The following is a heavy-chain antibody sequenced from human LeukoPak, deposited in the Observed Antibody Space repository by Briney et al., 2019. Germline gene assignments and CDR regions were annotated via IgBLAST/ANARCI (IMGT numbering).Heavy chain of an antibody. CDR1: GFTFSSYS. CDR3: ARVFRLAGFDY. D-gene: IGHD3/OR15-3a*01. Sequence: GGSLRLSCAASGFTFSSYSMNWVRQAPGKGLEWVSSISSGSSYIYYADSVKGRFTISRDNAKNSLYLQMNSLRAEDTAVYYCARVFRLAGFDYWGQGTLVTVSS. CDR2: ISSGSSYI. J-gene: IGHJ4*02. V-gene: IGHV3-21*01.